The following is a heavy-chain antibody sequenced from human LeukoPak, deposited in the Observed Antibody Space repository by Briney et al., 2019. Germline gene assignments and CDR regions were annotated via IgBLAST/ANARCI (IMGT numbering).Heavy chain of an antibody. V-gene: IGHV3-21*01. D-gene: IGHD6-19*01. J-gene: IGHJ3*02. CDR2: ISSSSSYI. CDR3: ARGGSGWYPDAFDI. CDR1: GFIFSHHG. Sequence: GGTLRLSCATSGFIFSHHGMNWVRQAPGKGLEWVSSISSSSSYIYYADSVKGRFTISRDNAKNSLYLQMNSLRAEDTAVYYCARGGSGWYPDAFDIWAKGQWSPSL.